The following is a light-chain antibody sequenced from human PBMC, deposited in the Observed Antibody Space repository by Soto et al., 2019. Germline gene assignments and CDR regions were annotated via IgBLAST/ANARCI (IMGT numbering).Light chain of an antibody. V-gene: IGKV1-27*01. CDR3: QTYNSASFA. J-gene: IGKJ3*01. Sequence: DIQMTQSPSSLSASVGDRVTITCRASQGIKNYLAWYQQRPGKAPNLLIYAASTLQSGVPSRFSGRGSGTHFTLTISSLHAEDVAIYYCQTYNSASFAFGPGTRVDIK. CDR1: QGIKNY. CDR2: AAS.